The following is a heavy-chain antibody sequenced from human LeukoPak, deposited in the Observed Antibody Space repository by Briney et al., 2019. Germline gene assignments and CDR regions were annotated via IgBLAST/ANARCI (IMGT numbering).Heavy chain of an antibody. D-gene: IGHD6-13*01. CDR1: GFTFSSYW. CDR3: VRGRAAAGMFHMDV. Sequence: GESLRLSCAASGFTFSSYWMLWVRQAPGKGLVWVSRINIDGTSTTYADSVKGRFTISRDNAKGTVYLQMNSLRAEDTAVHYCVRGRAAAGMFHMDVWGKGTTVTVSS. J-gene: IGHJ6*03. V-gene: IGHV3-74*01. CDR2: INIDGTST.